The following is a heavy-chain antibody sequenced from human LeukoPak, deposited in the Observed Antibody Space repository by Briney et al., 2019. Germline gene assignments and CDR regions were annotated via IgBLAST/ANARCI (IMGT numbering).Heavy chain of an antibody. D-gene: IGHD5-12*01. CDR3: ASPRRCSGYELDY. J-gene: IGHJ4*02. V-gene: IGHV1-2*02. CDR2: INPNSGGT. CDR1: GYTFTGYY. Sequence: ASVKVSCKASGYTFTGYYMHWVRQAPGQGLEWMGWINPNSGGTNYAQKFQGRVTMTRDTSISTAYMELSRLRSDDTAVHYCASPRRCSGYELDYWGQGTLVTVSS.